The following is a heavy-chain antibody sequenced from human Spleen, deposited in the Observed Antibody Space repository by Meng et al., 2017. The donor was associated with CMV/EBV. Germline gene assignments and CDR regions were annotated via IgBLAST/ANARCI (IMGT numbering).Heavy chain of an antibody. CDR3: VAFCNGGSCYTGDAFDV. D-gene: IGHD2-15*01. CDR1: GFTFSSYA. J-gene: IGHJ3*01. CDR2: IKSDGTGT. V-gene: IGHV3-74*01. Sequence: GGSLRLSCAASGFTFSSYAMNWVRQVPGRGLVWVSRIKSDGTGTNYADSVKGRFTISRDNAKNTLYLQMNSLRVEDTAVYYCVAFCNGGSCYTGDAFDVWGQGALVTVSS.